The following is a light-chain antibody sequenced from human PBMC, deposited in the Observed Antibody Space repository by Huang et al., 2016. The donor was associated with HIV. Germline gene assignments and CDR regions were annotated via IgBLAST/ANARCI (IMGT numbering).Light chain of an antibody. CDR2: GAS. CDR1: QSVTSN. J-gene: IGKJ1*01. CDR3: QQYNIWPPT. Sequence: EIVMTQSPATLSVSPGERATLSCRASQSVTSNLAWYQQKPGQAPRLRIFGASTRATGVPARFSGSGSGTEFTLTISSLQSEDFAVYYCQQYNIWPPTFGQGTKVEIK. V-gene: IGKV3-15*01.